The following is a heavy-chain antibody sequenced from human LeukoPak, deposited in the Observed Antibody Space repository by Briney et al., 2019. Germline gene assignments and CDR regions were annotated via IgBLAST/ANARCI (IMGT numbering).Heavy chain of an antibody. CDR2: ISGSGGST. J-gene: IGHJ3*02. CDR1: GFAFSSYA. CDR3: AKDREGGYRLYLSAFDI. D-gene: IGHD5-24*01. V-gene: IGHV3-23*01. Sequence: GGSLRLSCAASGFAFSSYAMSWVRQAPGKGLEWVSAISGSGGSTYYADSVKGRFTISRDNSKNTLYLQMNSLRAEDTAVYYCAKDREGGYRLYLSAFDIWGQGTMVTVSS.